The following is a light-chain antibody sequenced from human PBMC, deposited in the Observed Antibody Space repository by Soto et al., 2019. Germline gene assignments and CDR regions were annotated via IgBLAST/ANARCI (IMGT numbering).Light chain of an antibody. V-gene: IGKV3-15*01. CDR1: KSLRSN. J-gene: IGKJ4*01. Sequence: EIVMTQSPATLSLSPGERATLSCRASKSLRSNLAWYQQKPGQTPKLLIYVASTRATGIPARFSGSGSGTEFTLTISSLQSEDFAVYYYQQDNVWPLTFGGGTKVEFE. CDR2: VAS. CDR3: QQDNVWPLT.